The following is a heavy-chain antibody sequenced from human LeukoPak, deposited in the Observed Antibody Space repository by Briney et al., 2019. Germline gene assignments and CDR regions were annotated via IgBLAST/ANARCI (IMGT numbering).Heavy chain of an antibody. CDR3: ARELRYSYGLGD. D-gene: IGHD5-18*01. CDR1: GGSISSYY. J-gene: IGHJ4*02. CDR2: IYYSGST. Sequence: SETLSLTCTVSGGSISSYYWSWIRQPPGKGLEWIGYIYYSGSTNYNPSLKSRVTISVDTSKNQFSLKLSSVTAADTAVYYCARELRYSYGLGDWGQGTLVTVSS. V-gene: IGHV4-59*01.